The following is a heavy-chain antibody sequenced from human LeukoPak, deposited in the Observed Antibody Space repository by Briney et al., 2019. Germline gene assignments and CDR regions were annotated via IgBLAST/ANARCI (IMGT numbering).Heavy chain of an antibody. CDR2: IFYSGST. CDR1: GGSISTYY. D-gene: IGHD3-22*01. CDR3: ARGDSSGYFRFDI. V-gene: IGHV4-59*01. Sequence: SETLSLTCTVSGGSISTYYRNWIRQPPGKGLEWIAYIFYSGSTNYNPSLKSRVTISVDTSKNQFSLKLTSVTAADTAVYYCARGDSSGYFRFDIWGQGTMVTVSS. J-gene: IGHJ3*02.